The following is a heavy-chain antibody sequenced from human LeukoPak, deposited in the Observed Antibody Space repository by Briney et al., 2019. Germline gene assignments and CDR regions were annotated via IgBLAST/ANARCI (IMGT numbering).Heavy chain of an antibody. D-gene: IGHD6-13*01. V-gene: IGHV3-23*01. CDR3: AKVHGGGEYSSSWYALRKDYFDY. J-gene: IGHJ4*02. Sequence: GGSLRLSCAASGFTFSSYGMSWVRQAPGKGLEWVSAISGSGGSTYYADSVKGRFTISRDNSKNTLYLQMNSLRAEDTAVYYCAKVHGGGEYSSSWYALRKDYFDYWGQGTLVTVSS. CDR1: GFTFSSYG. CDR2: ISGSGGST.